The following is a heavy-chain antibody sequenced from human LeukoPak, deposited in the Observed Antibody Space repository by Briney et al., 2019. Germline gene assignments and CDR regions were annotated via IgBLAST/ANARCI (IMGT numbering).Heavy chain of an antibody. CDR3: ARDRDFFFDY. Sequence: GRSQRLSCAASGFTFSGYGMHWVRQAPGKGLEWVALIWYDGNNKYYADSVKGRFTISRDDSKNTVYLQMNSLRAEDTAVYYCARDRDFFFDYWGQGTLVTVSS. CDR1: GFTFSGYG. CDR2: IWYDGNNK. D-gene: IGHD2/OR15-2a*01. J-gene: IGHJ4*02. V-gene: IGHV3-33*01.